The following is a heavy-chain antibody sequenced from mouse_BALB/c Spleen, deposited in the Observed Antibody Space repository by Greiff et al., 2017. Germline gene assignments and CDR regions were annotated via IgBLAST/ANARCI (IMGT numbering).Heavy chain of an antibody. V-gene: IGHV3-8*02. CDR1: GDSITSGY. CDR3: ARREYYGSSYWYFDV. J-gene: IGHJ1*01. CDR2: ISYSGST. Sequence: EVQLQQSGPSLVKPSQTLSLTCSVTGDSITSGYWNWIRKFPGNKLEYMGYISYSGSTYYNPSLKSRISITRDTSKNQYYLQLNSVTTEDTATYYCARREYYGSSYWYFDVWGAGTTVTVSS. D-gene: IGHD1-1*01.